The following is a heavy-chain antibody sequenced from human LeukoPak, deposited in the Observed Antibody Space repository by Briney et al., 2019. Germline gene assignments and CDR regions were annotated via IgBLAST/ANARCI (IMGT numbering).Heavy chain of an antibody. CDR2: IYYSGST. CDR3: ARIYGGPGDFDY. J-gene: IGHJ4*02. D-gene: IGHD4-23*01. Sequence: SETLSLTCTVSGGSISSYYWSWIRQPPGKGLEWIGYIYYSGSTNYNPSLKSRVTISVDTSKNQFSLKLSSVTAADTAVYYCARIYGGPGDFDYWGQGTLVTVSS. V-gene: IGHV4-59*01. CDR1: GGSISSYY.